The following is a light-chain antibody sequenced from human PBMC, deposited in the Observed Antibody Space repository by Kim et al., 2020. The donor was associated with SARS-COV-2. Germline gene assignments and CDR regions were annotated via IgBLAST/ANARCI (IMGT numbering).Light chain of an antibody. CDR2: SNN. Sequence: GKRVNISCSGSRSNIGSNTVNWYQQLPGTAPKLLIYSNNQRPSGVPDRFSGSKSGTSASLAISGLQSEDEADYYCAAWDDSLNGWVFGGGTKLTVL. J-gene: IGLJ3*02. CDR3: AAWDDSLNGWV. CDR1: RSNIGSNT. V-gene: IGLV1-44*01.